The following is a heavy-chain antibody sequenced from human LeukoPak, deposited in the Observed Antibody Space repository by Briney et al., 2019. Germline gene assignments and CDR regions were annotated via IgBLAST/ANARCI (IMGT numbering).Heavy chain of an antibody. CDR3: AKGLEAGRCTNGVCYDGYYYYGMDV. V-gene: IGHV3-23*01. D-gene: IGHD2-8*01. CDR1: GFTFSSYA. Sequence: PGGSLRLSCAASGFTFSSYAMSWVRQAPGKGLEWVSAISGSGGSTYYADSVKGRFTISRDNSKNTLYLQMNSLRAEDTAVYYCAKGLEAGRCTNGVCYDGYYYYGMDVWGQGTTVTVSS. J-gene: IGHJ6*02. CDR2: ISGSGGST.